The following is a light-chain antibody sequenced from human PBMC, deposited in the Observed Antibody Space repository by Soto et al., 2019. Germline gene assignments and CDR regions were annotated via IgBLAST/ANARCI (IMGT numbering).Light chain of an antibody. J-gene: IGLJ1*01. V-gene: IGLV2-14*01. Sequence: SALTQPAAVSGSPRQSSTICCPGTSIDGGAYKYVPWYQQYPGKGPKRMMSEVTSRPPGVPTRFSGAKCGNTASLTISGLKAEDEADYYCGSYTGNNTLDYVFGPGTKVT. CDR2: EVT. CDR1: SIDGGAYKY. CDR3: GSYTGNNTLDYV.